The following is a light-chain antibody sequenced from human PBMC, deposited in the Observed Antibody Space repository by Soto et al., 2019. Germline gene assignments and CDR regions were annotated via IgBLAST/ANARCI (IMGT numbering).Light chain of an antibody. J-gene: IGKJ1*01. CDR2: GAS. CDR1: QSVSRSH. CDR3: HQYDNWPSCT. V-gene: IGKV3-20*01. Sequence: EVVLTQSPGTLSLSPGERATLSCRASQSVSRSHLAWFQQKPGQAPRLLIYGASNRATGIPDRVSGSGSGTDFTLTISSLQSEDFAVYFCHQYDNWPSCTFGQGTKVDI.